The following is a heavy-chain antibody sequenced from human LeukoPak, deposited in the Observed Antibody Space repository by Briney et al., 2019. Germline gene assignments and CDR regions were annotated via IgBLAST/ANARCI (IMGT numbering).Heavy chain of an antibody. D-gene: IGHD3-10*01. V-gene: IGHV3-30-3*01. CDR1: GFTFSSYA. Sequence: GGSLRLSCAASGFTFSSYAMHWVRQAPGKGLEWVAVISYDGSNKYYADSVKGRFTISRDNSKNTLYLQMNSLRAEDTAVYYCAKAYYYGSGSPADVWGQGTTVTVSS. CDR2: ISYDGSNK. J-gene: IGHJ6*02. CDR3: AKAYYYGSGSPADV.